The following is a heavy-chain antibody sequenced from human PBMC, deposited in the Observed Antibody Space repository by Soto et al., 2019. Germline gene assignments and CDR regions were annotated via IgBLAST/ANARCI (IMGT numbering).Heavy chain of an antibody. CDR2: ISSSSSYT. D-gene: IGHD3-10*01. CDR3: ARVPYYYGSGSYYADY. Sequence: PGGSLRLSCAASGFTFSDYYMSWIRQAPGKGLEWVSYISSSSSYTNYADSVKGRFTISRDNAKNSLYLQMNSLRAEDTAVYYCARVPYYYGSGSYYADYWGQGTLVTVSS. J-gene: IGHJ4*02. CDR1: GFTFSDYY. V-gene: IGHV3-11*05.